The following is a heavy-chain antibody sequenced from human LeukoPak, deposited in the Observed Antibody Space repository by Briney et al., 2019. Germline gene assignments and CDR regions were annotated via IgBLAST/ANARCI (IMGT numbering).Heavy chain of an antibody. Sequence: SETLSLTCAVSGGSISSSNWWSWVRQPPGKGLEWIGEIYHSGSTNYNPSLKSRVTISVDKSKNQFSLKLSSVTAADTAVYYCARVNCSGGSCYLYWGQGTLVTVSS. D-gene: IGHD2-15*01. CDR3: ARVNCSGGSCYLY. J-gene: IGHJ4*02. CDR2: IYHSGST. CDR1: GGSISSSNW. V-gene: IGHV4-4*02.